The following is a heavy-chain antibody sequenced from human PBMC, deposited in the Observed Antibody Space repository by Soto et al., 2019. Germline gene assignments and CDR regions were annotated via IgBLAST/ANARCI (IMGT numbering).Heavy chain of an antibody. CDR1: GGSLSDFY. CDR2: INHSGRT. Sequence: QVQLQQWGAGLLKPSETLSLTCAVYGGSLSDFYWSWIRQPPGKGLEWIGEINHSGRTNYNPSLNSRVTMSIDTSQNQFSLKLSSVTAADTAMYYCARGRDYWGQGTLVTVSS. CDR3: ARGRDY. V-gene: IGHV4-34*01. J-gene: IGHJ4*02.